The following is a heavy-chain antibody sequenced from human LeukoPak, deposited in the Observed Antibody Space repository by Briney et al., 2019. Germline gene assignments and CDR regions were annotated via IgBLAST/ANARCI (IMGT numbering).Heavy chain of an antibody. J-gene: IGHJ4*02. V-gene: IGHV4-34*01. Sequence: SETLSLTCTVYGGSFSGYYWSWIRQPPGKGLEWIGEINHSGSTNYNPSLKSRVTISVDTSKNQFSLKLSSVTAADTAVYYCARRPVLLWFGESLGSGYFDYWGQGTLVTVSS. CDR2: INHSGST. D-gene: IGHD3-10*01. CDR1: GGSFSGYY. CDR3: ARRPVLLWFGESLGSGYFDY.